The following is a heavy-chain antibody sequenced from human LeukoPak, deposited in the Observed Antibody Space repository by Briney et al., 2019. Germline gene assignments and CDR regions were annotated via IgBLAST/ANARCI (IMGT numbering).Heavy chain of an antibody. D-gene: IGHD2-2*01. Sequence: ASVKVSCKVSGYTLTELSMHWVRQAPGKGLEWMGGFDPEDGETIYAQKFQGRVTMTEDTSTDTAYMELSSLRSEDTAVYYCATAGRYCSSTSCYYYFDYWGQGTLVTVSS. CDR3: ATAGRYCSSTSCYYYFDY. CDR2: FDPEDGET. V-gene: IGHV1-24*01. J-gene: IGHJ4*02. CDR1: GYTLTELS.